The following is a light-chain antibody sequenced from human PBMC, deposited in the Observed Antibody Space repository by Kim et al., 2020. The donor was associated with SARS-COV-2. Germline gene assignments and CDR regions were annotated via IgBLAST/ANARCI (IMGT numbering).Light chain of an antibody. CDR3: QQYGSSLTWT. CDR1: QSVSSSY. V-gene: IGKV3-20*01. CDR2: GAS. Sequence: TGERATRSCRASQSVSSSYVAWYQQKPGQAPRILIYGASSRATGIPDRFSGSGSGTDFTLTISRLEPEDFAVYYCQQYGSSLTWTFGQGTKVDIK. J-gene: IGKJ1*01.